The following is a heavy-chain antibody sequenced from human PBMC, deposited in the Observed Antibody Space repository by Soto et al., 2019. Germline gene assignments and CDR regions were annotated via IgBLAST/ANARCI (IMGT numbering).Heavy chain of an antibody. J-gene: IGHJ4*02. D-gene: IGHD2-15*01. V-gene: IGHV4-31*03. CDR2: IYYSGRT. CDR3: ARVRAALVDY. CDR1: DGSISSGGSY. Sequence: QVQLQESGPGLVKPSQNLSLTCTVSDGSISSGGSYWSWIRQHPGKGLEWIGYIYYSGRTYYNPSLKSRLTISVDTSKNQFSLRLSSVTAADTAVYYCARVRAALVDYWGQGTLVTVSS.